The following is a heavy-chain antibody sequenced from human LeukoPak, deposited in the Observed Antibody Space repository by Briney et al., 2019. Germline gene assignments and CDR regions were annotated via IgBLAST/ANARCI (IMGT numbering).Heavy chain of an antibody. V-gene: IGHV4-59*01. CDR2: IYYSGST. CDR3: ARVRGYYSKDY. CDR1: GGSISSYY. Sequence: SETLSLTCTVSGGSISSYYWSWIRQPPGKGLEWIGYIYYSGSTNYNPSLKSRVTISVDTSKNQFSLKLSSVTAAGTAVYYCARVRGYYSKDYWGQGTLVTVSS. J-gene: IGHJ4*02. D-gene: IGHD3-3*01.